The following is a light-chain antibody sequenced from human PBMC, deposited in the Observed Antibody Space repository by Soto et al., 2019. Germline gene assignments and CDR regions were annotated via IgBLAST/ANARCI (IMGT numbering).Light chain of an antibody. Sequence: IQMTQSPSTLSASVGARVSITCRASQSISDWLAWYQQKPGKAPKLLIYDASSLESGVPSRSSGSRSGTEFTLTISSLPPADFATYYCQQYNSFSRTFGQGTKVDIK. V-gene: IGKV1-5*01. CDR2: DAS. J-gene: IGKJ1*01. CDR1: QSISDW. CDR3: QQYNSFSRT.